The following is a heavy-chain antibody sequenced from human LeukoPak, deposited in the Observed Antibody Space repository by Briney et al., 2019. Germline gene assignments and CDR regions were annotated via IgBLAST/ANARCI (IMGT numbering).Heavy chain of an antibody. D-gene: IGHD2-2*01. J-gene: IGHJ6*03. CDR1: GFTFSVYW. V-gene: IGHV3-7*01. Sequence: GGSLRLSCAASGFTFSVYWMSWVRQAPGKGLEWVANIKEDGGENDYVDSVQGRFTISRDNVKNSLYLQMNSLRAEDTAVYYCARVSSLYYYYMDVWGKGTTVTVSS. CDR3: ARVSSLYYYYMDV. CDR2: IKEDGGEN.